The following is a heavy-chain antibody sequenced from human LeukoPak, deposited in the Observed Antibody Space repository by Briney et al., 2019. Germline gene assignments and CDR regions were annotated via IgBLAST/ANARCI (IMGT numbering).Heavy chain of an antibody. J-gene: IGHJ4*02. CDR3: ARGGYYSTFAY. V-gene: IGHV3-23*01. CDR2: ITDSGGGT. D-gene: IGHD3-22*01. CDR1: GFTFSTYA. Sequence: GGSLRLSCAASGFTFSTYAMSWVRQAAGKGLEWVSTITDSGGGTWYADSVKGRFTISRDNAKNSLFLQMSSLRAEDTAVYYCARGGYYSTFAYWGQGILVTVSS.